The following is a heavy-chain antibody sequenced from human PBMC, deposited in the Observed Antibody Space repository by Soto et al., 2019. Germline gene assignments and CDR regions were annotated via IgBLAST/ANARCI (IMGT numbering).Heavy chain of an antibody. J-gene: IGHJ6*02. CDR2: ISYDGSNK. V-gene: IGHV3-30*04. CDR1: GFTFSSYA. Sequence: GSLRLSCAASGFTFSSYAMHWVRQAPGKGLEWVAVISYDGSNKYYADSVKGRFTISRDNSKNTLYLQMNSLRAEDTAVYYCAKDYIVLIRSGMDVWGQGTTVTVSS. CDR3: AKDYIVLIRSGMDV. D-gene: IGHD2-8*01.